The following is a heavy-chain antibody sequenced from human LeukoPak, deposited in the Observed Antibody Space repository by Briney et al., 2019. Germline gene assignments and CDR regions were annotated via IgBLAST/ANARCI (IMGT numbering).Heavy chain of an antibody. J-gene: IGHJ6*03. V-gene: IGHV3-23*01. CDR1: RFTFSSYA. CDR3: AKSPPGDYDFWSGYYEEYYYYYMDV. CDR2: ISGSGGST. Sequence: PGGSLRLSCAASRFTFSSYAMSWVRQAPGKGLEWVSAISGSGGSTYYADSVKGRFTISRDNSKNTLYLQMNSLRAEDTAVYYCAKSPPGDYDFWSGYYEEYYYYYMDVWGKGTTVTVSS. D-gene: IGHD3-3*01.